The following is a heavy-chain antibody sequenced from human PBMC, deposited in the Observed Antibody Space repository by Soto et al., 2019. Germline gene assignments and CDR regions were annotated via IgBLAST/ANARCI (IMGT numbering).Heavy chain of an antibody. J-gene: IGHJ4*02. CDR3: GRGRSGQIVVFY. Sequence: ASVKVSCTDSGGTFSSYAISWVRQAPEQGPEWMGEIGPESGATRYAQKFQGRVTMTRDMSITTVYMELNNLSPDDTAVYYCGRGRSGQIVVFYWGQGTPVTVSS. V-gene: IGHV1-2*02. CDR1: GGTFSSYA. D-gene: IGHD5-12*01. CDR2: IGPESGAT.